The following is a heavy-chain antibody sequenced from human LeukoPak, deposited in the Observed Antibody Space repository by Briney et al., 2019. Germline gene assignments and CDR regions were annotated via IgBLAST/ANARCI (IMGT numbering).Heavy chain of an antibody. V-gene: IGHV1-69*13. CDR3: ARGTQQWLEGDNWFDP. J-gene: IGHJ5*02. Sequence: SVKVSCKASGGTFSSYAISWVRQAPGQGLEWMGGIIPIFGTANCAQKFQGRVTITADESTSTAYMELSSLRSEDTAVYYCARGTQQWLEGDNWFDPWGQGTLVTVSS. D-gene: IGHD6-19*01. CDR2: IIPIFGTA. CDR1: GGTFSSYA.